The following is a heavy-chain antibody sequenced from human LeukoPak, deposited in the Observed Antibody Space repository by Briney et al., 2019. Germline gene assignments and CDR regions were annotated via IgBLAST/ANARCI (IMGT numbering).Heavy chain of an antibody. Sequence: SETLSLTCTVSGGSISSSSYYWGWIRQPPGKGLEWIGSIYYSGSTYHNPSLKSRVTISVDTSKNQFSLKLSSVTAADTAVYYCAGTMVRGVIGAFDIWGQGTMVTVSS. V-gene: IGHV4-39*01. CDR2: IYYSGST. CDR1: GGSISSSSYY. J-gene: IGHJ3*02. D-gene: IGHD3-10*01. CDR3: AGTMVRGVIGAFDI.